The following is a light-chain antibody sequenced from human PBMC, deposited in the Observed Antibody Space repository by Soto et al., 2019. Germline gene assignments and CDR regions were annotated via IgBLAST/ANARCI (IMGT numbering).Light chain of an antibody. V-gene: IGLV2-8*01. CDR2: DVS. J-gene: IGLJ2*01. CDR3: SSYVDSHTLA. Sequence: QSVLTQPPSASGSPGQSVAISCTGTTSDVGGYNYVSWYQQHPGKAPKLIIYDVSKRPSGVPDRFSGSKSGNTASLTVSGLQGEDEADYYCSSYVDSHTLAFGGGTKLTVL. CDR1: TSDVGGYNY.